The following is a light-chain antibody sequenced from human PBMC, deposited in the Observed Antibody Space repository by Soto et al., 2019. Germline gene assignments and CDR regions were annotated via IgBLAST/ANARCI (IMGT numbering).Light chain of an antibody. CDR3: TSYTSVTIVV. CDR1: NSDIGGYNS. V-gene: IGLV2-14*01. Sequence: QSALTQPASVSGSPGQSVTISCTGSNSDIGGYNSVSWYQQHPAKAPKLLIFWVTNRPSGVSDRFSGSKSGNTASLTIAALQAEDEADYYCTSYTSVTIVVFGGGTKVTVL. J-gene: IGLJ2*01. CDR2: WVT.